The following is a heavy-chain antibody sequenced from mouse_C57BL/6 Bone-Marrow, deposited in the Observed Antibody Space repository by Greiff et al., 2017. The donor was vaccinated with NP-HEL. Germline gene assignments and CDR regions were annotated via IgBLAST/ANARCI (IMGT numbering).Heavy chain of an antibody. D-gene: IGHD1-1*01. CDR1: GYTFTNYW. V-gene: IGHV1-63*01. CDR3: ARYDYGSSFFAY. CDR2: IYPGGGYT. Sequence: LVESGAELVRPGTSVKMSCKASGYTFTNYWIGWAKQRPGHGLEWIGDIYPGGGYTNYNEKFKGKATLTADKSSSTAYMQFSSLTSEDSAIYYCARYDYGSSFFAYWGQGTLVTVSA. J-gene: IGHJ3*01.